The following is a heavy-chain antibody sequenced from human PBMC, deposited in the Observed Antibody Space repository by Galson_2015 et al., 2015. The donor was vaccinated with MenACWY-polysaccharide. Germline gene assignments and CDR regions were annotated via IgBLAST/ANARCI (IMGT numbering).Heavy chain of an antibody. CDR2: IKQDGSEK. J-gene: IGHJ4*02. V-gene: IGHV3-7*01. CDR1: GFTLSGYW. Sequence: SLRLSCAASGFTLSGYWMNWVRQAPGKGLEWVANIKQDGSEKYYVDSVKGRFTISRDNAKNLLYLQMNSLRAEDTAVYYCARDSAPGYWGQGTLVTVSS. D-gene: IGHD3-10*01. CDR3: ARDSAPGY.